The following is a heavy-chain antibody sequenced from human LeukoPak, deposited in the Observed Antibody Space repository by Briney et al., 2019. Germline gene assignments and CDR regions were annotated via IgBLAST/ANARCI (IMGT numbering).Heavy chain of an antibody. D-gene: IGHD3-22*01. CDR1: GFTFSDYY. Sequence: PGGSLRLSCAASGFTFSDYYMSWIRQAPGKGLEWVSGISTSGGTTSYADSVKGRFTISRDNPRNTLYMQMNSLRAEDTAVYYCAIMHRYYDGSGYWVQWGQGTLVTVSS. CDR2: ISTSGGTT. J-gene: IGHJ4*02. V-gene: IGHV3-23*01. CDR3: AIMHRYYDGSGYWVQ.